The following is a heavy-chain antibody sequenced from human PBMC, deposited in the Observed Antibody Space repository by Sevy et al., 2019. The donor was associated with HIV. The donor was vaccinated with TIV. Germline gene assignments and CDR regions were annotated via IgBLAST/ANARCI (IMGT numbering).Heavy chain of an antibody. CDR3: AKDLSVIYSSSEYNFSP. V-gene: IGHV3-30*02. J-gene: IGHJ5*02. Sequence: GGSLRLSCAASGFTFSSYGMHWVRQAPGKGLEWVAFIRYDGSNKYYADSVKGRFTISRDNSKNTLYLQMNSLRAEDTAVSYCAKDLSVIYSSSEYNFSPWGQGTLVTVSS. CDR1: GFTFSSYG. CDR2: IRYDGSNK. D-gene: IGHD6-13*01.